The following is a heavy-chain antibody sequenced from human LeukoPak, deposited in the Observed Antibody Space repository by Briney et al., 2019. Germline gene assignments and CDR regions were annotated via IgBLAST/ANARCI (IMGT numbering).Heavy chain of an antibody. V-gene: IGHV3-7*04. D-gene: IGHD3-16*01. CDR1: GCTFSSYW. Sequence: GGSLRLSCAASGCTFSSYWMSWVRQAPGKGLEWVANIKQDGSEKYYVDSVKGRFRISRDNAKSSLDLEMNSLRAEDTAVYYCARAMSTFGGVRNYFDSWGQGTLVTVSS. CDR3: ARAMSTFGGVRNYFDS. CDR2: IKQDGSEK. J-gene: IGHJ4*02.